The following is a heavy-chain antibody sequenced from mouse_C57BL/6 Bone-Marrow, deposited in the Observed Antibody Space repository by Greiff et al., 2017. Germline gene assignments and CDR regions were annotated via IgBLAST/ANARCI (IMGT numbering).Heavy chain of an antibody. D-gene: IGHD1-1*01. Sequence: VQLKESGGGLVKPGGSLKLSCAASGFTFSDYGMHWVRQAPEKGLEWVAYISSGSSTIYYADTVKGRFTISRDNAKNTLFLQMTSLRSEDTAMYYCARESFTTVVAPFAYWGQGTLVTVSA. CDR3: ARESFTTVVAPFAY. CDR2: ISSGSSTI. V-gene: IGHV5-17*01. CDR1: GFTFSDYG. J-gene: IGHJ3*01.